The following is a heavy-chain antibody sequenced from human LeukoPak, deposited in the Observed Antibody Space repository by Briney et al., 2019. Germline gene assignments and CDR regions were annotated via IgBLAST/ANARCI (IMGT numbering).Heavy chain of an antibody. J-gene: IGHJ3*02. CDR2: ISGSVGST. CDR3: AKDGSGVVALGDAFDT. D-gene: IGHD3-22*01. Sequence: PGESLRLSCAASGFTFSNYAMSWVRQAPGKGLEWVSAISGSVGSTYYTDSVKGRFTISRDNSKNTLYLQMNSLRAEDTAIYYCAKDGSGVVALGDAFDTWGQGTMVTVSS. CDR1: GFTFSNYA. V-gene: IGHV3-23*01.